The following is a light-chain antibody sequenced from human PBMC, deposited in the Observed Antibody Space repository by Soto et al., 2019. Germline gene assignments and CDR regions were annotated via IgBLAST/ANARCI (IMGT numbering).Light chain of an antibody. CDR2: DAS. J-gene: IGKJ1*01. V-gene: IGKV3-11*01. CDR3: QHYVTSLTT. Sequence: EIVLTQSPAPLSLSPGERATLSCMASQSVSSYLAWYHQKPGQAPRLLIYDASNRATGIPARFSGSWSGTDFTLTISRLEPEDVAVYYCQHYVTSLTTFGQGTKV. CDR1: QSVSSY.